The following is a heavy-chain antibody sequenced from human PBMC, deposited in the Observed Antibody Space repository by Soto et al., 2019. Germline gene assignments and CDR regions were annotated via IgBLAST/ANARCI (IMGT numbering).Heavy chain of an antibody. CDR3: ARGGRSGYYGSTFFNGMDV. Sequence: SETLSLTCTVSGGSVSSGSYYWSWIRQPPGKGLEWIGYIYYSGSTYYNPSLKSRVTISVDTSKNQFSLKLSSVTAADTAVYYCARGGRSGYYGSTFFNGMDVWGQGTTVTVSS. V-gene: IGHV4-30-4*01. D-gene: IGHD3-3*01. CDR1: GGSVSSGSYY. CDR2: IYYSGST. J-gene: IGHJ6*02.